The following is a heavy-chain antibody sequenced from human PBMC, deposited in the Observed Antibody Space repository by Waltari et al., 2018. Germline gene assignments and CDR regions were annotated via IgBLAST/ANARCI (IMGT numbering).Heavy chain of an antibody. Sequence: QVQLVQSGAEVKKPGSSVKVSCKASGGTFSSYAISLVRTAPGQGLEWMGGIIPIFGTANYAQKFQGRVTITADESTSTAYMELSSLRSEDTAVYYCARNVNYDFWSGYSYYYYYGMDVWGQGTTVTVSS. D-gene: IGHD3-3*01. J-gene: IGHJ6*02. CDR2: IIPIFGTA. CDR3: ARNVNYDFWSGYSYYYYYGMDV. CDR1: GGTFSSYA. V-gene: IGHV1-69*01.